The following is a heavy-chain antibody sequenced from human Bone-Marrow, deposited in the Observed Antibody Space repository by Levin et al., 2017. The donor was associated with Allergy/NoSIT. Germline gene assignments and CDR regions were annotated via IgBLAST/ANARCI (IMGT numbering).Heavy chain of an antibody. Sequence: GESLKISCKASGYTFSDYYIHWVRQAPGQGLEWMGLINPGGGHTKYTQKLKDRVTMTRDTSAGTVYMDLSNLRSEDTAVYFCARSLIDLYSSTGYYYLGFWGPGTQVTVSS. V-gene: IGHV1-46*01. D-gene: IGHD2-2*01. CDR1: GYTFSDYY. CDR3: ARSLIDLYSSTGYYYLGF. CDR2: INPGGGHT. J-gene: IGHJ4*02.